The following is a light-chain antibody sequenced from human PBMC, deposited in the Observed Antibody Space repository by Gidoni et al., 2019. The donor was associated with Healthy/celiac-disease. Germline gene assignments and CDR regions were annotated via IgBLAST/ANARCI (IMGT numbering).Light chain of an antibody. V-gene: IGKV4-1*01. CDR3: QQYYSTPLT. J-gene: IGKJ4*01. CDR2: WAS. Sequence: DIVMTKSPDSLAVSLGERATINCKSSQSILYSSNNKNYLAWYQQKPGHPPKLLIYWASTRESGVPDRFSGSGSGTDFTLTISSLQAEDVAVYYCQQYYSTPLTFGGGTKVEIK. CDR1: QSILYSSNNKNY.